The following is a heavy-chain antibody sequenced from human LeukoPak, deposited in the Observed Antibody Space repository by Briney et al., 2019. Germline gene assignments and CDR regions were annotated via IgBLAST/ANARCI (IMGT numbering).Heavy chain of an antibody. CDR2: ISASGGST. Sequence: PGGSLRLSCVVSGPTFSSYSMSWVRQAPGKGLEWVSGISASGGSTWYPDSVKGRFTISRDNSKNTLYLQMNSLRAEDTAIYYCGKDAAGPEYWGQGTLVTVSS. V-gene: IGHV3-23*01. D-gene: IGHD6-13*01. CDR3: GKDAAGPEY. J-gene: IGHJ4*02. CDR1: GPTFSSYS.